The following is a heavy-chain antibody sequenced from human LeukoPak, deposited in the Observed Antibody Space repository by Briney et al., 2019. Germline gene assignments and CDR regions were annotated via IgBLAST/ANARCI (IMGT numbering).Heavy chain of an antibody. CDR1: GYTFTTYH. CDR2: ITPSGGSA. Sequence: ASVKLSCTASGYTFTTYHMNWNRQPPAQGIEWKGIITPSGGSATYAQSFRGRVTITSDTSTGTVYMELRSLTSEDTAMYYCARDHSPPATSVGTTYYFDCWGQGTLVTVSS. V-gene: IGHV1-46*01. CDR3: ARDHSPPATSVGTTYYFDC. D-gene: IGHD1-1*01. J-gene: IGHJ4*02.